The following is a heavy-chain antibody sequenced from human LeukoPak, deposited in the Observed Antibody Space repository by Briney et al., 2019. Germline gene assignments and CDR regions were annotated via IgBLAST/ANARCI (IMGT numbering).Heavy chain of an antibody. Sequence: SSETLSLTCAVYGGSFSGYYWSWIRQPPGKGLEWIGEINHSGSTNYNPSLKSRATISVDTSKNQFSLKLSSVTAADTAVYYCARAHRRRYCTNGVCSSYIDYWGQGTLVTVSS. J-gene: IGHJ4*02. CDR1: GGSFSGYY. CDR3: ARAHRRRYCTNGVCSSYIDY. D-gene: IGHD2-8*01. V-gene: IGHV4-34*01. CDR2: INHSGST.